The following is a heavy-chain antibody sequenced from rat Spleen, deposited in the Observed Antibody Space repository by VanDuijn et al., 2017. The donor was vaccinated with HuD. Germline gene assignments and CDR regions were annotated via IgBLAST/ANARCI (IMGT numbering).Heavy chain of an antibody. CDR1: GFTFSDYY. V-gene: IGHV5-25*01. D-gene: IGHD4-3*01. CDR3: TRDAGYVMDA. J-gene: IGHJ4*01. Sequence: EVQLAESGGGLVQPGRSLKLSCAASGFTFSDYYMAWVRQAPTKGLEWVASISTGGGNTYYRDSVKGRFTISRDNAKSTLYLQMNSLRSEDTATYYCTRDAGYVMDAWGQGASVTVSS. CDR2: ISTGGGNT.